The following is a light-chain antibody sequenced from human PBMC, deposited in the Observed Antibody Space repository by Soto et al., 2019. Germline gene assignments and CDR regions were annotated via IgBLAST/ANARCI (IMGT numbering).Light chain of an antibody. V-gene: IGKV1-12*01. CDR2: AAS. CDR1: QGVIIW. CDR3: LQVNSSPRT. Sequence: IDMTHSPSSVSASVLYRVTISFLSSQGVIIWLAWYHQKPGQAPSLLIYAASSLDSGVPSRFSGSGSGTEFILTINSLQPEDVAIYYCLQVNSSPRTFGQGTKVDIK. J-gene: IGKJ1*01.